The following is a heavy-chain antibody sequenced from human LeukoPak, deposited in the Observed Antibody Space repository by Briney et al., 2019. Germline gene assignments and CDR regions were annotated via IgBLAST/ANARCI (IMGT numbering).Heavy chain of an antibody. CDR1: GGSISSYY. Sequence: SETLSLTCTVSGGSISSYYWSWIRQPPGKGLEWIGYIYYSGSTNYNPSLKSRVTISVDTSKNQFSLKLSSVTAADTAVYYWAGGGGVWGSYRSIQFDYWGQGTLVTVSS. D-gene: IGHD3-16*02. V-gene: IGHV4-59*01. CDR2: IYYSGST. J-gene: IGHJ4*02. CDR3: AGGGGVWGSYRSIQFDY.